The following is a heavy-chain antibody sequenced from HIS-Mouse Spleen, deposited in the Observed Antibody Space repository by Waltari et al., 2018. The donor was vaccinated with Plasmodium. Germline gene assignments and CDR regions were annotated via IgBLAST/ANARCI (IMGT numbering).Heavy chain of an antibody. CDR1: GFPLTSYR. Sequence: QVQLVESGGGVVQPGRSLRLSCAASGFPLTSYRSHWVPLAPGTGLEWVAVISYDGSNKYYADSVKGRFTSSRDNSKNTLYLQMNSLGAEDTAVYYCAKDRRSSSWYVDYWGQGTLVTVSS. CDR2: ISYDGSNK. V-gene: IGHV3-30*18. J-gene: IGHJ4*02. D-gene: IGHD6-13*01. CDR3: AKDRRSSSWYVDY.